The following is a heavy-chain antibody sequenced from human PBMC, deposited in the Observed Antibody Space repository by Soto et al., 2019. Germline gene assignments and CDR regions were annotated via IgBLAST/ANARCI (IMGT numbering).Heavy chain of an antibody. CDR1: GFSLSTSGVG. J-gene: IGHJ5*02. Sequence: QITLKESGPTLVKPTQTLTLTCTFSGFSLSTSGVGVGWIRQPPGKALEWLALIYWDDDKRYSPSLKSRLTTTKDTSKNPVVLTMNNMDPVDTATYYCAHSSLRLGELSPDSRVNWFDPWGQGTLVTVSS. D-gene: IGHD3-16*02. CDR2: IYWDDDK. CDR3: AHSSLRLGELSPDSRVNWFDP. V-gene: IGHV2-5*02.